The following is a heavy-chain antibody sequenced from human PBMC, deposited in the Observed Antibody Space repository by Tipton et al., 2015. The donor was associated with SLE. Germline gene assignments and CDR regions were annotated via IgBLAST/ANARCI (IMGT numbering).Heavy chain of an antibody. CDR2: IYYSGST. CDR1: GGSISSYY. J-gene: IGHJ4*02. D-gene: IGHD2-2*01. V-gene: IGHV4-59*08. CDR3: ASLGDCSSTSCYLFDY. Sequence: TLSLTCTVSGGSISSYYWSWIRQPPGKGLEWIGYIYYSGSTNYNPSLKSRVTISVDTSKNQFSLKLSSVTAADTAVYYCASLGDCSSTSCYLFDYWGQGTLVTVSS.